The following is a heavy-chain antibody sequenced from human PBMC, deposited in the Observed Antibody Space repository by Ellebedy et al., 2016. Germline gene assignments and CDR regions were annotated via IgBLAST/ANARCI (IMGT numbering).Heavy chain of an antibody. Sequence: SETLSLTCTVSGGSISSGDYYWSWIRQPPGKGLEWIGYIYYSGSTYYNPSLKSRVTISVDTSKNQFSLKLSSVTAADTAVYYCARSGNYVWGSYGAFDIWGQGTMVTVSS. V-gene: IGHV4-30-4*01. J-gene: IGHJ3*02. CDR1: GGSISSGDYY. CDR2: IYYSGST. CDR3: ARSGNYVWGSYGAFDI. D-gene: IGHD3-16*01.